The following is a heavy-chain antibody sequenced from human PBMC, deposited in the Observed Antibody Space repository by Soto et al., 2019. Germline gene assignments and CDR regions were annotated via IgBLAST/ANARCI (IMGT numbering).Heavy chain of an antibody. CDR1: VGTFSSYA. Sequence: GASVKVSCKASVGTFSSYAISWVRQAPGQGLEWMGGIIPIFGTANYAQKFQGRVTITADESTSTAYMELSSLRSEDTAVYYCARDLGGAAAGSYGMDVWGQGTTVTVSS. CDR2: IIPIFGTA. D-gene: IGHD6-13*01. CDR3: ARDLGGAAAGSYGMDV. V-gene: IGHV1-69*13. J-gene: IGHJ6*02.